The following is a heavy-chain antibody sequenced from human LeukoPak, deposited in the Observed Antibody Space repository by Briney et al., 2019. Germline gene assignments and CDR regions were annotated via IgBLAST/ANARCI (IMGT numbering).Heavy chain of an antibody. V-gene: IGHV1-2*02. J-gene: IGHJ4*02. CDR1: GYTFTGYY. D-gene: IGHD3-22*01. CDR2: INPNSGGT. Sequence: ASVKVSCKASGYTFTGYYMHWVRQAPGQGLEWMGWINPNSGGTNYAQKFQGRVTMTRDTSISTAYMELSRLRSDDTAVYYCARDHRYPTYYYDSSGYYGGDYWGQGTLVTVSS. CDR3: ARDHRYPTYYYDSSGYYGGDY.